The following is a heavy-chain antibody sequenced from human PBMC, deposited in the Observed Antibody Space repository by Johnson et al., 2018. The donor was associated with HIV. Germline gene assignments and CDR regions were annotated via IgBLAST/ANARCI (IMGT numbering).Heavy chain of an antibody. CDR1: GFTFSSYG. CDR3: ARDKGSGLDAFDI. D-gene: IGHD2-15*01. J-gene: IGHJ3*02. Sequence: QVQLVESGGGVVQPGRSLRLSCAASGFTFSSYGMHWVRQAPGKGLEWVAVISYDGSNKYYADSVKGRFTISRDNSKNTLYLQMNSLRAEDTAVYYCARDKGSGLDAFDIWGQGTMVTVSS. V-gene: IGHV3-30*19. CDR2: ISYDGSNK.